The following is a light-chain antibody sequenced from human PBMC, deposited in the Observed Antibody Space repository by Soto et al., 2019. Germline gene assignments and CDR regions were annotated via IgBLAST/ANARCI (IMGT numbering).Light chain of an antibody. V-gene: IGLV2-14*03. CDR2: DVN. Sequence: VLTQPASVSGSPGQSIAISCTGTSVDVGGFEYVSWYQQHPGKVPKLMIYDVNNRPSGASNRFSGSKSGNTASLTISGLQAEDEADYFCSSYTSSNTYVFGTGTKVTVL. J-gene: IGLJ1*01. CDR1: SVDVGGFEY. CDR3: SSYTSSNTYV.